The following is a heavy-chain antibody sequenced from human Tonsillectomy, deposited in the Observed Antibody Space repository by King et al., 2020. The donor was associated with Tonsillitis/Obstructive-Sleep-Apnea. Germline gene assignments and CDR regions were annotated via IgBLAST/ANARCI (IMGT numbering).Heavy chain of an antibody. Sequence: QLQESGPGLVKPSETLSLTCTVSGGSISSYYWSWIRQPPGKGLEWIGYIYYSGSTNYNPSLKSRVIISGDTSKNQFSLKLSSVTAAGTAVYYCARAQGGLKDFDYWGQGTLVTVSS. D-gene: IGHD3-16*01. CDR2: IYYSGST. CDR1: GGSISSYY. CDR3: ARAQGGLKDFDY. V-gene: IGHV4-59*01. J-gene: IGHJ4*02.